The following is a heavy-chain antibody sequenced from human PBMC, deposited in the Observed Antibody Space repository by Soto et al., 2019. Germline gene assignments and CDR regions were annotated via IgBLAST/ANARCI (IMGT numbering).Heavy chain of an antibody. CDR2: ISGSGGST. D-gene: IGHD3-22*01. Sequence: PGGSLRLSCAASGFTFSSYAMSWVRQAPGKGLEWVSAISGSGGSTYYADSVKGRFTISRDNSKNTLYLQMNSLRAEDTAVYYCATGPAPKKYYYDSSGYWPFDYWGQGTLVTVSS. CDR1: GFTFSSYA. J-gene: IGHJ4*02. CDR3: ATGPAPKKYYYDSSGYWPFDY. V-gene: IGHV3-23*01.